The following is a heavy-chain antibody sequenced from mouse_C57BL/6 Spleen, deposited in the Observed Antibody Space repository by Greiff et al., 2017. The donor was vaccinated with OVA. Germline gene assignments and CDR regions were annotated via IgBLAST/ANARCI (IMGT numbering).Heavy chain of an antibody. CDR1: GYTFTSYW. CDR2: IDPSDSYT. Sequence: QVQLQQPGAELVMPGASVKLSCKASGYTFTSYWMHWVKQRPGQGLEWIGEIDPSDSYTNYNQKFKGKSTLTVDKSSSQASMQLSSLTSEDSAVCCCAGGKPGFAYWGQGTLVTVSA. J-gene: IGHJ3*01. CDR3: AGGKPGFAY. V-gene: IGHV1-69*01.